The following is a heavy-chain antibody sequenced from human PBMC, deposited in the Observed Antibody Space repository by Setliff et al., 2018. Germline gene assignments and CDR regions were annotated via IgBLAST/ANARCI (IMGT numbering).Heavy chain of an antibody. CDR2: IYTSGST. Sequence: SETLSLTCTVSGASISSTNYYWGWIRQPPGKGLEWIGHIYTSGSTNYNPSLKSRVTISVDTSKNQFSLRLSSVTAADTAVYYCARDGILWFGELFDWGQGTQVTVSS. CDR1: GASISSTNYY. V-gene: IGHV4-61*05. D-gene: IGHD3-10*01. J-gene: IGHJ4*02. CDR3: ARDGILWFGELFD.